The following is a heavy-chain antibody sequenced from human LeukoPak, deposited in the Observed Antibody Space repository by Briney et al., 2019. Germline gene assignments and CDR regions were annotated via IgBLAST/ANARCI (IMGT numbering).Heavy chain of an antibody. D-gene: IGHD3-22*01. J-gene: IGHJ3*02. CDR3: AAGYYDSSGYPWGDI. Sequence: ASVKVSCKASGYTFTGYYMHWVRQAPGQGLEWMGWTNPNSGGTNYAQKFQGRVTMTRDTSISTAYMELSRLRSDDTAVYYCAAGYYDSSGYPWGDIWGQGTMVTVSS. CDR1: GYTFTGYY. V-gene: IGHV1-2*02. CDR2: TNPNSGGT.